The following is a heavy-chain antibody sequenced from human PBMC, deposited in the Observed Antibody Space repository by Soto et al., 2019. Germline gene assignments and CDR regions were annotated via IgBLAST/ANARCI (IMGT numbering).Heavy chain of an antibody. CDR2: IYYSGST. J-gene: IGHJ6*01. D-gene: IGHD5-18*01. Sequence: SETLSLTCTVSGGSISSYYWSWIRQPPGKGLEWIGYIYYSGSTNYNPSLKSRVTISVDTSKNQFSLKLSSVTAADTALYYCARDPLDTLMDVWGKGTTVSVSS. CDR1: GGSISSYY. V-gene: IGHV4-59*01. CDR3: ARDPLDTLMDV.